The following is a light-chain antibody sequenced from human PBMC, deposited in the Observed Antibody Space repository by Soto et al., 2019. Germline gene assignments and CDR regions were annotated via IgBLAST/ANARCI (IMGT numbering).Light chain of an antibody. CDR3: QKYGSSPQT. V-gene: IGKV3-20*01. CDR2: GAS. J-gene: IGKJ1*01. Sequence: EIVLTQSPGTRSLSPGERATLSCRASQSVSSSYLAWYQQKPGQAPRLLIYGASSRATGIPDRFSGSGSGTDFTLTISRLEPEDFAVYYCQKYGSSPQTFGQGTKVDIK. CDR1: QSVSSSY.